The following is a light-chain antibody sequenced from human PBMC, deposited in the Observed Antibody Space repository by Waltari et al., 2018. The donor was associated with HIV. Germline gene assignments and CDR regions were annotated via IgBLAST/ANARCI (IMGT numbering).Light chain of an antibody. Sequence: QSVLTQPPSASGPPGQRVTISCSGRKSNLGSNSVNWYKQVPGTAPKLLIYRNNQRPSGFPDRFSGSKSGNSASLAISGLRSEDEADYYCAAWDDSRNGEVIFGGGTKLTVL. CDR2: RNN. V-gene: IGLV1-44*01. CDR3: AAWDDSRNGEVI. J-gene: IGLJ2*01. CDR1: KSNLGSNS.